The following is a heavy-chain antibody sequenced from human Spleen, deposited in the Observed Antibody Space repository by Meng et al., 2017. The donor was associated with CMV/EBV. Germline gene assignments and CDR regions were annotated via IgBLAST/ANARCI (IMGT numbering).Heavy chain of an antibody. Sequence: SETLSLTCTVSGGSISGSTYHWGWIRQPPGKGLEWIGSIYYTGGTYYSPALKSRVTVSVDTSKNQFSLNLTSVTAADTALYYCAREGYRYGVDYWGQGTLVTVSS. D-gene: IGHD5-18*01. CDR2: IYYTGGT. CDR1: GGSISGSTYH. V-gene: IGHV4-39*07. CDR3: AREGYRYGVDY. J-gene: IGHJ4*02.